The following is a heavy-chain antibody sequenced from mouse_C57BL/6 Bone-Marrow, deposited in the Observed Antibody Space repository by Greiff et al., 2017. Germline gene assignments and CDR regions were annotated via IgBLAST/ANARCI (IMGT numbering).Heavy chain of an antibody. V-gene: IGHV1-55*01. CDR1: GYTFTSYW. D-gene: IGHD2-3*01. CDR3: ARDGPWYFDV. J-gene: IGHJ1*03. Sequence: QVQLQQPGAELVKPGASVKMSCKASGYTFTSYWITWVKQRPGQGLEWIGDIYPGSGSTNYNEKFKSKATLTVATSSSTAYMQLSSLTSEDSAVYYCARDGPWYFDVWGTGTTVTVSS. CDR2: IYPGSGST.